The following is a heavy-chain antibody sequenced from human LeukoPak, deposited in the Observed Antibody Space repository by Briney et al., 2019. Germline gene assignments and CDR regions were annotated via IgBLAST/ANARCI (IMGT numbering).Heavy chain of an antibody. CDR1: GYSFSTYW. D-gene: IGHD3-10*01. Sequence: GESLKISCQGSGYSFSTYWIGWVRQLPGKGLEWMGIIYPGDSDTRYSPSFQGQVTISADKSISTAYLQWSSLKASDTAMYYCARRVSGSIGGYYYYGIDVWGQGTAVTVSS. V-gene: IGHV5-51*01. J-gene: IGHJ6*02. CDR3: ARRVSGSIGGYYYYGIDV. CDR2: IYPGDSDT.